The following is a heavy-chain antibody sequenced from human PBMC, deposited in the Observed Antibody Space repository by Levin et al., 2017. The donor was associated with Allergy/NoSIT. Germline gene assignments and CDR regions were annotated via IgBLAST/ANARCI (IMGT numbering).Heavy chain of an antibody. V-gene: IGHV3-23*01. CDR3: AKNGGITGTTGMDV. J-gene: IGHJ6*02. D-gene: IGHD1-7*01. CDR2: ISGSGGTI. Sequence: GGSLRLSCAASGFTFSNYAMSWVRQAPGKGLEWVSSISGSGGTIYHADSVKGRFTISRDNSKNALYLQMNSLRAEDTAVYYCAKNGGITGTTGMDVWGQGTTVTVSS. CDR1: GFTFSNYA.